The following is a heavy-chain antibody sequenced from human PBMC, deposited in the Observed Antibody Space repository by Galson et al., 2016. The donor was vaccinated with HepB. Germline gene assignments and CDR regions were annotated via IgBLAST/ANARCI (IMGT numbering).Heavy chain of an antibody. CDR2: ISGSGGGA. Sequence: SLRLSCAASGFTFRSYGMNWVRQAPGKGLEWVSGISGSGGGAYYGDSVKGRLTISRDNSKNTLHLQINSLRAEDTAVYYCAKEGRRGDGLDVWGQGTTVTFSS. V-gene: IGHV3-23*02. CDR3: AKEGRRGDGLDV. CDR1: GFTFRSYG. D-gene: IGHD3-10*01. J-gene: IGHJ6*02.